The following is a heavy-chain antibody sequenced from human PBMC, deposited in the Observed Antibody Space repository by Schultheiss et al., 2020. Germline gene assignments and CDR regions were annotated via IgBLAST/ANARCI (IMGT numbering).Heavy chain of an antibody. J-gene: IGHJ4*02. V-gene: IGHV3-48*02. D-gene: IGHD3-3*01. CDR1: GFTFSSYW. CDR3: ARSRVLDF. Sequence: GGSLRLSCAASGFTFSSYWMSWVRQAPGKGLEWVSYISSSGSTIYYADSVKGRFTISRDNANKSLHLHLNCLREEDTAIYYCARSRVLDFWGQGTLVTVSS. CDR2: ISSSGSTI.